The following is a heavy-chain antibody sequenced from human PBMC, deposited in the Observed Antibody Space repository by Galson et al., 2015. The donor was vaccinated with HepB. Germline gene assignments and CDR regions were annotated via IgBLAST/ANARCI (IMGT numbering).Heavy chain of an antibody. CDR2: ISYDGSNK. D-gene: IGHD6-13*01. V-gene: IGHV3-30-3*01. CDR3: AREGYSSSWLGGMDV. Sequence: SLRLSCAASGFTFSSYAMHWVRQAPGKGLEWAAVISYDGSNKYYADSVKGRFTISRDNSKNTLYLQMNSLRAEDTAVYYCAREGYSSSWLGGMDVWGQGTTVTVSS. J-gene: IGHJ6*02. CDR1: GFTFSSYA.